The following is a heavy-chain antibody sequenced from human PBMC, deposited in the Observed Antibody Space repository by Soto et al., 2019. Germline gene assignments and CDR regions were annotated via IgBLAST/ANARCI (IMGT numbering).Heavy chain of an antibody. D-gene: IGHD5-12*01. CDR2: ISYDGSNK. J-gene: IGHJ4*02. CDR3: AKGYSGYDSLD. CDR1: GFTFSSYG. V-gene: IGHV3-30*18. Sequence: GGSLRLSCAASGFTFSSYGMHWVRQAPGKGLEWVAVISYDGSNKYYADSVKGRFTISRDNSKNTLYLQMNSLRAEDTAVYYCAKGYSGYDSLDWGQGTLVTVSS.